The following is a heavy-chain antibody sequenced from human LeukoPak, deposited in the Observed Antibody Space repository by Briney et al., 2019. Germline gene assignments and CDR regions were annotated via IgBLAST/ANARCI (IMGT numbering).Heavy chain of an antibody. D-gene: IGHD1-26*01. CDR2: ISGSGGNT. Sequence: GGSLRLSCAASGFTFSNYAMSWVRQAPGRGLEWLSSISGSGGNTYYADSVKGRFTISRDNFKNTLYLQMNSLRAEDTAVYYCARVGATADYWGQGTLVTVSS. CDR3: ARVGATADY. J-gene: IGHJ4*02. V-gene: IGHV3-23*01. CDR1: GFTFSNYA.